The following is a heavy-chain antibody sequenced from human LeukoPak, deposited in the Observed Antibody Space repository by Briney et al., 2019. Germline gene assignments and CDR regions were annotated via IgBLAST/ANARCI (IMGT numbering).Heavy chain of an antibody. CDR2: IYYSGST. J-gene: IGHJ5*02. Sequence: SETLSLTCTVSGGSISNSSYYWGWIRQPPGKGLEWIGSIYYSGSTYYNPSLKSRVTISVDTSKNQFSLKLSSVTAADTAVYYCARDSGWFDPWGQGTLVTVSS. D-gene: IGHD3-10*01. V-gene: IGHV4-39*07. CDR3: ARDSGWFDP. CDR1: GGSISNSSYY.